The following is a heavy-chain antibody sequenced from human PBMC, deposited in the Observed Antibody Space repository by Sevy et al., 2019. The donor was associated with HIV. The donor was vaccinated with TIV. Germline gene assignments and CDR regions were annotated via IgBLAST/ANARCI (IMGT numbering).Heavy chain of an antibody. J-gene: IGHJ4*02. CDR1: GFTFSSYG. CDR2: ISYDGSNK. D-gene: IGHD2-2*01. CDR3: AKDPQPIVVVPAATFDY. Sequence: GGSLRLSCAASGFTFSSYGMHWVRQAPGKGLEWVAVISYDGSNKYYADSVKGRFTISRDNSKNTLYLQMNSLRAEDTAVYYCAKDPQPIVVVPAATFDYWGQGTLVTVS. V-gene: IGHV3-30*18.